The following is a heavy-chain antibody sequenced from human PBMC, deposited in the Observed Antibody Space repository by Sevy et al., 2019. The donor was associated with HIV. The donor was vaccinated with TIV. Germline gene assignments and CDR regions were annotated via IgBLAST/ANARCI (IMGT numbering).Heavy chain of an antibody. J-gene: IGHJ4*02. CDR2: IGYDGSNK. V-gene: IGHV3-33*01. CDR3: ARDPRMYGDYLLAYFDY. CDR1: GFAPSTYG. Sequence: GGSLRLSCAASGFAPSTYGMHWVRQAPGKGLEWVAVIGYDGSNKYYADSVKGRFSISRDNSRNTLFLQMDSLGAEDTGVYYCARDPRMYGDYLLAYFDYWGQGTLVTVSS. D-gene: IGHD2-8*01.